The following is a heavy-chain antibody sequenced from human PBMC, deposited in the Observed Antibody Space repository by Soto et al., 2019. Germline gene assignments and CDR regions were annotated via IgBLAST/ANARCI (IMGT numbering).Heavy chain of an antibody. J-gene: IGHJ3*02. CDR3: ARQLDSSGYYWAI. D-gene: IGHD3-22*01. Sequence: GESLKISCKGSGYSFTSYWIAWVRQIPGKGLEWMGIIYPGDSDTRYSPSFQGQVTISADKSISTAYLQWSSLKASDTAMYYCARQLDSSGYYWAIWGQGTMVTVSS. CDR1: GYSFTSYW. V-gene: IGHV5-51*01. CDR2: IYPGDSDT.